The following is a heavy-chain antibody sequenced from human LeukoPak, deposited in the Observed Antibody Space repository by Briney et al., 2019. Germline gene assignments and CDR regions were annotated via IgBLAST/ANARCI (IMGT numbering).Heavy chain of an antibody. D-gene: IGHD3-22*01. J-gene: IGHJ4*02. CDR2: INHSGST. CDR1: GFTFSSYA. V-gene: IGHV4-34*01. Sequence: GSLRLSCAASGFTFSSYAMSWIRQPPGKGLEWIGEINHSGSTNYNPSLKSRVTISVDTSKNQFSLKLSSVTAADTAVYYCAREPTYYYDSSGYYPFDYWGQGTLVTVSS. CDR3: AREPTYYYDSSGYYPFDY.